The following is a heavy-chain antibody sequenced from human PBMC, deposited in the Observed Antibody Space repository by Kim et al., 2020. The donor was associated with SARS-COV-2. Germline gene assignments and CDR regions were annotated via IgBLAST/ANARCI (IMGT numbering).Heavy chain of an antibody. V-gene: IGHV3-30-3*01. D-gene: IGHD5-12*01. Sequence: GASLRLSCAASGFTFSSYAMHWVRQAPGKGLEWVAVISYDGSNKYYADSVKGRFTISRDNSKNTLYLQMNSLRAEDTAVYYCARDVLEDIVATISGLLDYWGQGTLVTVSS. CDR2: ISYDGSNK. J-gene: IGHJ4*02. CDR3: ARDVLEDIVATISGLLDY. CDR1: GFTFSSYA.